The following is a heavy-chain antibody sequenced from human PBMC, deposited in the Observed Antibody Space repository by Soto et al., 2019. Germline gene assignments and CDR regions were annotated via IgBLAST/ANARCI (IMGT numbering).Heavy chain of an antibody. CDR2: IYYSGST. D-gene: IGHD2-2*01. CDR3: ARGYCSSTSCFDP. J-gene: IGHJ5*02. Sequence: SETLCLTCTVSGGSSSSVGYYWSCIRQHPGKGLEWIGYIYYSGSTNYNPSLKSRVTISVDTSKNQFSLKLSSVTAADTAVYYCARGYCSSTSCFDPWGQGTLVTVSS. V-gene: IGHV4-31*03. CDR1: GGSSSSVGYY.